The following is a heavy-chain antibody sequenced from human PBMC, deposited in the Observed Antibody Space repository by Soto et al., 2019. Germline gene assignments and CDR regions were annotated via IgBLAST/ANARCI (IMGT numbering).Heavy chain of an antibody. V-gene: IGHV4-34*01. D-gene: IGHD3-10*01. CDR3: ARVVGSSGAYFDY. CDR1: GGSFSGYY. CDR2: INHSGST. J-gene: IGHJ4*02. Sequence: QVQLQQWGGGLSKPSETLSLTCAVYGGSFSGYYWSWIRQPPGKGLEWIGEINHSGSTNYNPSLTRRVTISVDTAKTQYSLKLSSGTAAATAVYYGARVVGSSGAYFDYWGQGTLVTVSS.